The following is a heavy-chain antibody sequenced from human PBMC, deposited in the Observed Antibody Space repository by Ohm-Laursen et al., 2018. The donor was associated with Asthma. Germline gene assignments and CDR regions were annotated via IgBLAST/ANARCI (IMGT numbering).Heavy chain of an antibody. D-gene: IGHD3-16*01. Sequence: SLRLSCAASGFTFRSSGMHWVRQAPGKGLEWVAVISFEGGNKYYADSVKGRFTISRDNSKNTLYLQMNSLRAEDTAVYYCARDWGDWEEDYYYGMDVWGQGTTVTVSS. CDR3: ARDWGDWEEDYYYGMDV. CDR1: GFTFRSSG. CDR2: ISFEGGNK. J-gene: IGHJ6*02. V-gene: IGHV3-30*03.